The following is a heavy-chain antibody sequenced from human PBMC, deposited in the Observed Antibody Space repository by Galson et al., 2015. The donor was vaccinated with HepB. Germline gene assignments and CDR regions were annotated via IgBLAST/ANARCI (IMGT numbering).Heavy chain of an antibody. V-gene: IGHV5-51*01. CDR1: GYSFTSYW. J-gene: IGHJ4*02. CDR2: IYPGDPDT. D-gene: IGHD1-26*01. Sequence: QSGAEVKKPGESLKISCKGSGYSFTSYWIGWVRQMPGKGLEWMGIIYPGDPDTRYSPSFQGQVTTSADKSISTAYLQWSSLKASDTAMYYCARQGAFLGIGATADYWGQGTLVTVSS. CDR3: ARQGAFLGIGATADY.